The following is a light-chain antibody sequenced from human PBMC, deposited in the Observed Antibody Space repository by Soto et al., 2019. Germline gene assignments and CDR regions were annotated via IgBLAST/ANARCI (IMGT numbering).Light chain of an antibody. J-gene: IGKJ1*01. V-gene: IGKV1-12*01. CDR3: QQANSFPWT. Sequence: DIPMTQSPSSVSASVGDRVTITCRASQGISSWLAWYQHKPEKAPKLLIYVASSLQSGVPSRFSGSGSGTDFTLTISSLQPEDFATYYCQQANSFPWTFGQGTKVEIK. CDR2: VAS. CDR1: QGISSW.